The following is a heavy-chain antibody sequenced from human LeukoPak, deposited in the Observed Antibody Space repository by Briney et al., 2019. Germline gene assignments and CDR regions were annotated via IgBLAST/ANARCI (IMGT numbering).Heavy chain of an antibody. CDR1: GGSFSGYY. CDR2: INHSGST. J-gene: IGHJ6*02. V-gene: IGHV4-34*01. D-gene: IGHD6-19*01. Sequence: KPSETLSLTCAVYGGSFSGYYWSWIRQPPGKGLEWIGEINHSGSTNYNPSLKSRATISVDTSKNQFSLKLSSVTAADTAVYYCASHPWLGTSYCYYGMDVWGQGTTVTVSS. CDR3: ASHPWLGTSYCYYGMDV.